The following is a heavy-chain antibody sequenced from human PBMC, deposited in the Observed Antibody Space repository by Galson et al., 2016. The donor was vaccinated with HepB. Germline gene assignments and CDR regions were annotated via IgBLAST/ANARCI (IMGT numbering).Heavy chain of an antibody. CDR2: ISWHSASI. CDR1: GFTFDDYA. Sequence: SLRLSCAASGFTFDDYAMHWVRQTPGKGLEWVASISWHSASIHYADSVKGRFTISRDNAKNSLFLQMTSLRADDTALYFCAKTLGGSGTYFVFGTWGQGTLVTVSS. V-gene: IGHV3-9*01. CDR3: AKTLGGSGTYFVFGT. J-gene: IGHJ4*02. D-gene: IGHD3-10*01.